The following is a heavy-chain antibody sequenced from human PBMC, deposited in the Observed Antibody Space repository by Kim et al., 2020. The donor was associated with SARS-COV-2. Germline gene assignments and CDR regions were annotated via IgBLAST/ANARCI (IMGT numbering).Heavy chain of an antibody. D-gene: IGHD3-10*01. J-gene: IGHJ6*02. V-gene: IGHV1-46*01. CDR3: ARDLGPSGVYYYYGMDV. CDR1: GYTVTSYY. CDR2: INPSGGST. Sequence: ASVKVSCKASGYTVTSYYIHWVRQAPGQGLEWMGIINPSGGSTSNAQKFQGRVTMTRDTSTSTVYMELSGLRSEDTAMYFCARDLGPSGVYYYYGMDVWGQGTTVPVPS.